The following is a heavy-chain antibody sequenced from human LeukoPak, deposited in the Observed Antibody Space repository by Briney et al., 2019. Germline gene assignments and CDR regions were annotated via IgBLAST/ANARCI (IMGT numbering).Heavy chain of an antibody. J-gene: IGHJ5*02. V-gene: IGHV1-18*01. CDR1: GYTFTSYG. D-gene: IGHD5-24*01. CDR3: ARDLWGDGYNVVGGDWFDP. Sequence: ASVKVSCKASGYTFTSYGISWVRQTPGQGLEWMGWISAYNGNTNYAQKLQGRVTMTTDTTTSTAYMELRSLRSDDTAVYYCARDLWGDGYNVVGGDWFDPWGQGTLVTVSS. CDR2: ISAYNGNT.